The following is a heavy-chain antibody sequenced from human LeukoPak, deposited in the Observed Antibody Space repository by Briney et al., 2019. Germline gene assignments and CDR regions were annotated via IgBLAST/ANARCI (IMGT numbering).Heavy chain of an antibody. CDR2: IYTSGST. CDR3: ARGWFGDTFDY. J-gene: IGHJ4*02. Sequence: PSQTLSPTCTVSGGSISSGSYYWSWIRQPAGKGLEWIGRIYTSGSTNYNPSLKSRVTISLDTSENQFSLKLNSVTAADTAVYYCARGWFGDTFDYWGQGTLVTVSS. V-gene: IGHV4-61*02. D-gene: IGHD3-10*01. CDR1: GGSISSGSYY.